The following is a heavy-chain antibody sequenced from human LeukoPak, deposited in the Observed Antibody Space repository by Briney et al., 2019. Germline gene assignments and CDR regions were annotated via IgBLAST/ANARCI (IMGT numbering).Heavy chain of an antibody. J-gene: IGHJ4*02. Sequence: GGSLRLSCAASGFTVSSNYMSWVRQAPGKGLEWVSVIYSGGSTYYADSVKGRFTISRDNSKNTLYLQMNSLRAEDTAVYYCARLGGYSYGSPYYFDYWGQGTLVTVSS. CDR1: GFTVSSNY. CDR3: ARLGGYSYGSPYYFDY. V-gene: IGHV3-53*01. D-gene: IGHD5-18*01. CDR2: IYSGGST.